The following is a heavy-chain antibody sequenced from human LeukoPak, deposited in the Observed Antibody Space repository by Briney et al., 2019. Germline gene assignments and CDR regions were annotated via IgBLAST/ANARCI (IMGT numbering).Heavy chain of an antibody. CDR3: ARVRIYGLYYFDY. J-gene: IGHJ4*02. Sequence: GESLKISCKGSGYNFNTFWIAWVRQMPGKGLEWMGVIYPGDSQTKYSPSFQGQVIISADKSMQTAYLQWSGLKASDTAMYYCARVRIYGLYYFDYWGRGTLVTVSS. CDR2: IYPGDSQT. D-gene: IGHD3-10*01. CDR1: GYNFNTFW. V-gene: IGHV5-51*01.